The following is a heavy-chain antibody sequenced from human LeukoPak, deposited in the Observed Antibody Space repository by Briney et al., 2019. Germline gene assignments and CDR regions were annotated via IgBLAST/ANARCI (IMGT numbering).Heavy chain of an antibody. CDR3: AKDVYYGSGSPFSPVDY. J-gene: IGHJ4*02. CDR1: GFTSSSYG. Sequence: GGSLRLSCAASGFTSSSYGMHWVRQAPGKGLEWVAVISYDGSNKYYADSVKGRFTISRDNSKNTLYLQMNSLRAEDTAVYYCAKDVYYGSGSPFSPVDYWGQGTLVTVSS. D-gene: IGHD3-10*01. CDR2: ISYDGSNK. V-gene: IGHV3-30*18.